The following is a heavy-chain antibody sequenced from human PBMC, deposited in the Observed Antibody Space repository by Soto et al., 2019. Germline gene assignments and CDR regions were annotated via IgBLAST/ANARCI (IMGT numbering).Heavy chain of an antibody. D-gene: IGHD2-2*01. CDR2: ISYDGSNK. CDR3: AKDREYQLLKYYFDY. V-gene: IGHV3-30*18. J-gene: IGHJ4*02. Sequence: QVQLVESGGGVVQPGRSLRLSCAASGFTFSSYGMHWVRQAPGKGLEWVAVISYDGSNKYYADSVKGRFTISRDNSKNTLYLQMNSLRAEDTAVYYCAKDREYQLLKYYFDYWGQGTLVTVSS. CDR1: GFTFSSYG.